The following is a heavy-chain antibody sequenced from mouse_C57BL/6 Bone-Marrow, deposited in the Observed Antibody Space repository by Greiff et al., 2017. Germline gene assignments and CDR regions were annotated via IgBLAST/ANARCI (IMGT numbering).Heavy chain of an antibody. J-gene: IGHJ1*03. CDR2: IYWDDDK. CDR3: ARRGITTVVDWYFDV. V-gene: IGHV8-12*01. Sequence: QVTLKESGPGILQSSQTLSLTCSFSGFSLSTSGMGVSWIRQPSGKGLEWLAHIYWDDDKRYNPSLKSRLTISKDTSRNQVFLKITSVDTADTATYYGARRGITTVVDWYFDVWGTGTTVTVSS. CDR1: GFSLSTSGMG. D-gene: IGHD1-1*01.